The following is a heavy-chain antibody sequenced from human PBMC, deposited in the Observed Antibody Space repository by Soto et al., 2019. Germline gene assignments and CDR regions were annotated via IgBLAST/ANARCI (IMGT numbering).Heavy chain of an antibody. CDR1: GFTFSSYG. Sequence: QVQLVESGGGVVQPGRSLRLSCAASGFTFSSYGMHWVRQAPGKGLEWVAVIWYDGSNKYYADSVKGRFTISRDNSKNTLYLQMNSLRAEDTAVYYCARDRKVGATYYFDYWGQGTLVTVSS. D-gene: IGHD1-26*01. J-gene: IGHJ4*02. CDR3: ARDRKVGATYYFDY. CDR2: IWYDGSNK. V-gene: IGHV3-33*01.